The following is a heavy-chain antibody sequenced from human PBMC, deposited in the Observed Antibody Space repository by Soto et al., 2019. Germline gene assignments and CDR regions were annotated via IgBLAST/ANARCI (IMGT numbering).Heavy chain of an antibody. CDR3: ARLGAHYQSLDP. CDR2: IYYGGTT. J-gene: IGHJ5*02. CDR1: GGSISPYY. D-gene: IGHD2-2*01. Sequence: TSETLSLTCTVSGGSISPYYWTWVRQPPGKGLEWIGYIYYGGTTSYNPSLMSRVTISLETSKSQISLRLSSVTAADTAIYYCARLGAHYQSLDPWGQGTLVTVSS. V-gene: IGHV4-59*08.